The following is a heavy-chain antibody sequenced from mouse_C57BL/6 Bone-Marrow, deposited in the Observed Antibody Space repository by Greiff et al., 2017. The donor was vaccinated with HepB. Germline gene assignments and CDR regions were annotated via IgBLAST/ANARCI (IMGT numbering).Heavy chain of an antibody. D-gene: IGHD2-3*01. Sequence: EVQLQQSGEGLVKPGGSLKLSCAASGFTFSSYAMSWVRQTPEKRLEWVAYISSGGDYIYYADTVKGRFTISRDNARNTLYLQMSSLKSEDTAMYYCTRDDGNYVDYWGQGTTLTVSS. CDR1: GFTFSSYA. J-gene: IGHJ2*01. CDR3: TRDDGNYVDY. CDR2: ISSGGDYI. V-gene: IGHV5-9-1*02.